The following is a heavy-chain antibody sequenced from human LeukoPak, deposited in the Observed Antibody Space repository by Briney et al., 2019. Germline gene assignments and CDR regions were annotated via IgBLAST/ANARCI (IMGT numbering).Heavy chain of an antibody. CDR3: ARVTLYGESALDY. D-gene: IGHD4-17*01. CDR1: GFTFSDHY. CDR2: ISGSSHYT. V-gene: IGHV3-11*06. Sequence: PGGSLRFSCAASGFTFSDHYMSWIRQAPGKGLEWVSYISGSSHYTNTADSVKGRFTISRDNAKNLLYLQMNSLRTEDTAVYYCARVTLYGESALDYWGQGTLVTVSS. J-gene: IGHJ4*02.